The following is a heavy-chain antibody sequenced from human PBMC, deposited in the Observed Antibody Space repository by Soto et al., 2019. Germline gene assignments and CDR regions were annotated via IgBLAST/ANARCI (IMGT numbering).Heavy chain of an antibody. CDR3: AKDRTGIQLWPQGLDV. V-gene: IGHV3-23*01. J-gene: IGHJ6*02. CDR1: GFTFSSYA. Sequence: QPGGSLRLSCAASGFTFSSYAMSWVRQAPGKGLEWVSAISGSGGSTYYADSVKGRFTISRDNSKNTLYLQMNSLRAEDTAVYYCAKDRTGIQLWPQGLDVWGQGTTVTVSS. CDR2: ISGSGGST. D-gene: IGHD5-18*01.